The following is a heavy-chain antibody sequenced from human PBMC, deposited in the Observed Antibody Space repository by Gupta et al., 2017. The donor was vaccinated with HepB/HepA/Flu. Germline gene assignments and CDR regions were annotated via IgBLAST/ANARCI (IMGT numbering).Heavy chain of an antibody. V-gene: IGHV3-33*01. CDR2: MWNDGYNK. J-gene: IGHJ6*03. CDR1: GFTLSSYG. Sequence: QEQLAESGGDMVQPGRSLRLSCAASGFTLSSYGMHWVRQAPGKGLEWVAIMWNDGYNKHYGDSVKGRFTVSRDSTKNTLYLQLDSLRAEDTAVYFCARGYYYYMDVWGKGTTVTVSS. CDR3: ARGYYYYMDV. D-gene: IGHD3-10*01.